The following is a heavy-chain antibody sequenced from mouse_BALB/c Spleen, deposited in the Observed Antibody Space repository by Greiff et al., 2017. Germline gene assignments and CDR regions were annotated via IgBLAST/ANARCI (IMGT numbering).Heavy chain of an antibody. CDR1: GYTFSSYW. D-gene: IGHD1-1*01. V-gene: IGHV1-9*01. CDR3: ARGRINYYGSSYDAMDY. CDR2: ILPGSGST. Sequence: VQLQQSGAELMKPGASVKISCKATGYTFSSYWIEWVKQRPGHGLEWIGEILPGSGSTNYNEKFKGKATFTADTSSNTAYMQLSSLTSEDSAVYYCARGRINYYGSSYDAMDYWGQGTSVTVSS. J-gene: IGHJ4*01.